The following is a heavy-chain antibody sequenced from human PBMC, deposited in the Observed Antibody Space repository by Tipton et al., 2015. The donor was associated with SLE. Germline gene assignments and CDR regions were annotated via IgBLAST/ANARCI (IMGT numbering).Heavy chain of an antibody. CDR3: AKALLCGRDCWQNYFDN. CDR2: ISGHNGDT. V-gene: IGHV1-18*01. CDR1: GYNFSNYG. J-gene: IGHJ4*02. D-gene: IGHD2-21*02. Sequence: QLVQSGPEVKKPGASVKVSCKASGYNFSNYGISWVRQAPGQGLDWMGWISGHNGDTTYAQKFQGRVTMTTDTSTTTAYMEVRSLRSDDTAVYYCAKALLCGRDCWQNYFDNWGQGTQVTVSS.